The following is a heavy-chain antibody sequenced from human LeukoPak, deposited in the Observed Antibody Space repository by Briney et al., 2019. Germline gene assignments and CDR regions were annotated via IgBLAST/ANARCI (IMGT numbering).Heavy chain of an antibody. CDR3: ATYVSSGGGFDP. CDR2: ISSSSSYI. Sequence: GGSLRLSCAASGFTFSTYSMNWVRQAPGKGLEWVSSISSSSSYIYYADSVKGLFTISRDNAKDSLYLQMNSLRAEDTAVYYCATYVSSGGGFDPWGQGTLVTVSS. V-gene: IGHV3-21*01. D-gene: IGHD3-10*02. J-gene: IGHJ5*02. CDR1: GFTFSTYS.